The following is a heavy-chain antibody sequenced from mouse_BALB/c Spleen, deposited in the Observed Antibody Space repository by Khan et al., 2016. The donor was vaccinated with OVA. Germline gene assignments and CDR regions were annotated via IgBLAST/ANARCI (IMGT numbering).Heavy chain of an antibody. V-gene: IGHV3-2*02. CDR3: ARIYGRDFDY. Sequence: EVQLQESGPGLVKPSQSLSLTCTVTGFSITSDYARYWIQQPPGNQLGWGGHLRYSGNTKYNPSLKSRTSITRDTSKNQLSLQLNSVTTEDTATYYGARIYGRDFDYWGQGTTLTVSS. J-gene: IGHJ2*01. CDR1: GFSITSDYA. CDR2: LRYSGNT. D-gene: IGHD1-1*01.